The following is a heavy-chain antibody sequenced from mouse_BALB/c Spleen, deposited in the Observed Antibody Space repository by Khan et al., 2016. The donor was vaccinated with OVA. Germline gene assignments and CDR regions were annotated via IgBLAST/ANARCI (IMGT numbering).Heavy chain of an antibody. CDR3: ARAGRWFPY. V-gene: IGHV3-1*02. CDR2: IHYGGNT. CDR1: GYSITSGYS. J-gene: IGHJ3*01. Sequence: EVQLQESGPDLVKLSQSLSLTCTVTGYSITSGYSWHWLRQFPGDKLEWMGYIHYGGNTNYNPSLKRRLSTTRDTSRNPFLLQLNSVTTEDTATDNCARAGRWFPYWGQGTLVTVSA.